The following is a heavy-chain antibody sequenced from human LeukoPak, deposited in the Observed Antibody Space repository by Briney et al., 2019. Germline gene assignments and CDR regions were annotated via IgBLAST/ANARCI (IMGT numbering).Heavy chain of an antibody. D-gene: IGHD7-27*01. CDR2: ISSNGGST. Sequence: TGGSLRLSCAASGFTFSSYAMHWVRQAPGKGLEYVSAISSNGGSTYYANSVKGRFTISRDNSKNTLYLQMGSLRAEDMAVYYCARGSNLPGAADAFDIWGQGTMVTVSS. V-gene: IGHV3-64*01. J-gene: IGHJ3*02. CDR3: ARGSNLPGAADAFDI. CDR1: GFTFSSYA.